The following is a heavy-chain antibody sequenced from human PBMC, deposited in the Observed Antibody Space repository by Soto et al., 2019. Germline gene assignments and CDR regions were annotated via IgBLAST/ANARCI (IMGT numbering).Heavy chain of an antibody. CDR3: VKVGVGWRELYSVFDF. Sequence: HPGGSLRLSCAASGFTFSSYAMSWVRQAPGKGLEWVSAISGSGSSTYYADSVKGRFTISRDNSKNTLYLQMNSLRAEDTAVYYCVKVGVGWRELYSVFDFWGQGTLVTVSS. CDR2: ISGSGSST. J-gene: IGHJ4*02. D-gene: IGHD2-8*01. CDR1: GFTFSSYA. V-gene: IGHV3-23*01.